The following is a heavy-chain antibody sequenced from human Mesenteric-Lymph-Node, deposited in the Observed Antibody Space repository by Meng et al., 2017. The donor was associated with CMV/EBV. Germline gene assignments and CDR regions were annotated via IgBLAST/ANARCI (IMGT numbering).Heavy chain of an antibody. Sequence: ASVKVSCKASGYTFFAYYMNWVRQAPGQGLEWMGMINPSGGTTTYAQKFQGRVTMTRDTSTSTVYMELSSLRSGDTAVYYCARGDCTSKTCRFDSWGQGTLVTVSS. D-gene: IGHD2-2*01. CDR2: INPSGGTT. V-gene: IGHV1-46*01. CDR3: ARGDCTSKTCRFDS. J-gene: IGHJ5*01. CDR1: GYTFFAYY.